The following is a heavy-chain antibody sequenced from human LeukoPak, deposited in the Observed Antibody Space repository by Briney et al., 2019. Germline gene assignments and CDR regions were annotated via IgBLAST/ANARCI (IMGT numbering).Heavy chain of an antibody. J-gene: IGHJ4*02. Sequence: GGSLRLSCVVSGIPFSDYYMNWIRQAPRKGLEWISYISSSSSYTDYADSVKGRFTISRDSAKSALYLHLNSLRLEDTAVYYCAAGTAADFWGQGTLVTVSS. D-gene: IGHD6-13*01. CDR2: ISSSSSYT. CDR1: GIPFSDYY. CDR3: AAGTAADF. V-gene: IGHV3-11*03.